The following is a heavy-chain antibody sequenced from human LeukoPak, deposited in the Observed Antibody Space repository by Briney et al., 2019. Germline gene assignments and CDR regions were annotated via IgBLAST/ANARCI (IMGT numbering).Heavy chain of an antibody. D-gene: IGHD5-24*01. J-gene: IGHJ4*02. Sequence: PSETLSLTCTVSGGSISTNYWSWIRQPPGKGLEWIGYIHISGSTNHNPSLKSRVTIPVDTSKNRVSVNLSSVTAADTAMYYCARARDGYKSRGFDYWGQGTLVTVSS. CDR3: ARARDGYKSRGFDY. CDR1: GGSISTNY. V-gene: IGHV4-59*01. CDR2: IHISGST.